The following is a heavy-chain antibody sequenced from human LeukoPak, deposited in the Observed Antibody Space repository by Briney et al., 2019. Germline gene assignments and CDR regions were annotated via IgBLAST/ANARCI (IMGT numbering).Heavy chain of an antibody. CDR3: ASGFIAAAGTYYYGMDV. J-gene: IGHJ6*02. Sequence: GGSLRLSCAASGFRFSDYYMSWIRQTPGKGLEWVSSISRGGNSKYSADSVKGRFTISRDNAKNSLDLQMDSLRPEDTAVYYCASGFIAAAGTYYYGMDVWGQGTTVTVSS. D-gene: IGHD6-13*01. CDR2: ISRGGNSK. CDR1: GFRFSDYY. V-gene: IGHV3-11*01.